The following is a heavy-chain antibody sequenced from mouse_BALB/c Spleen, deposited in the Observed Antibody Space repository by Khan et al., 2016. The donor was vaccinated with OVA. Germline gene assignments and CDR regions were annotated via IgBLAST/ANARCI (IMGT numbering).Heavy chain of an antibody. CDR1: GYSITSDYA. V-gene: IGHV3-2*02. CDR3: ARDGSRYNYAMDY. CDR2: ISYSGST. D-gene: IGHD2-3*01. Sequence: EVKLEESGPGLVKPSQSLSLTCTVTGYSITSDYAWNWIRQFPGNKLEWMGYISYSGSTSYNPSLKSRISITRDTSKNQFFLQLNPVTTEDTATYYCARDGSRYNYAMDYWGQGTAVTVSS. J-gene: IGHJ4*01.